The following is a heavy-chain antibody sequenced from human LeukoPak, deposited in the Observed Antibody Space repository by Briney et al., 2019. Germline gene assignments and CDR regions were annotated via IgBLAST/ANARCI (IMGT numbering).Heavy chain of an antibody. Sequence: GGSLRLSCAASGFTFSSYAMHWVRQPPGKGLEWVSNIGTSSTTIYYADSVKGRFTISRDNAKNSLYLQMNSLRADDTAVYYCARFAAGGSYYYYMDVWGKGTTVTVSS. J-gene: IGHJ6*03. CDR3: ARFAAGGSYYYYMDV. D-gene: IGHD6-25*01. V-gene: IGHV3-48*01. CDR2: IGTSSTTI. CDR1: GFTFSSYA.